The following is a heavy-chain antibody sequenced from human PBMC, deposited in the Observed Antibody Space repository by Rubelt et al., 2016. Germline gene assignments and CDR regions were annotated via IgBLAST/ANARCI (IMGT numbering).Heavy chain of an antibody. CDR2: IYWNDDK. CDR1: GFSLSSSGVG. D-gene: IGHD1-7*01. Sequence: QITLKESGPTLVKPTQTLTLTCTYSGFSLSSSGVGVGWIRQAPGKALEWLALIYWNDDKRFSPSLESRITITKDTSKNQVVLTMTDMDRVDTATYYCARIVTGTTLVWQYYHFDLWGRGTLVTVSS. V-gene: IGHV2-5*01. CDR3: ARIVTGTTLVWQYYHFDL. J-gene: IGHJ2*01.